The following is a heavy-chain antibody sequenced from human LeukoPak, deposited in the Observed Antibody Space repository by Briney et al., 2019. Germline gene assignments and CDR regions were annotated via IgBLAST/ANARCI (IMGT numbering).Heavy chain of an antibody. CDR2: ISYDGSNK. D-gene: IGHD2-21*01. Sequence: PGRSLRLSCAASGFTFSSYAMHWVRQAPGKGLEWVAVISYDGSNKYYADSVKGRFTISRDSSKNTLFLQMSRLRSEDAAVYYCAKAPVTTCRGAYCYPFDYWGQGTLVTVSS. CDR1: GFTFSSYA. V-gene: IGHV3-30*04. CDR3: AKAPVTTCRGAYCYPFDY. J-gene: IGHJ4*02.